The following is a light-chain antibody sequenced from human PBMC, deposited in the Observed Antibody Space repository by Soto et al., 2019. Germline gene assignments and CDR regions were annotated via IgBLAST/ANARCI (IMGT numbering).Light chain of an antibody. CDR3: QQSFSFPWT. Sequence: DIQMTQSPSSLSASVGDRVTITCRASQTVSKFVNWYQQKPGKAPDLLIYSASNLQSGVPSRFSGSGSGTDFTLTITSLQADDFATYFCQQSFSFPWTFGQGTKVA. J-gene: IGKJ1*01. V-gene: IGKV1-39*01. CDR1: QTVSKF. CDR2: SAS.